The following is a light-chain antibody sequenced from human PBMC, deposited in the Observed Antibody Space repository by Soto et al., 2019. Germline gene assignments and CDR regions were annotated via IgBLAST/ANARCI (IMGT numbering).Light chain of an antibody. CDR1: QSVSSSY. Sequence: EIVLTQSPGTLSLSPGERATLSCRASQSVSSSYLAWYQQKPGQAPRLLIYGASSRATGIPDRFSSSACGTDFTLTISRLEPEDVAVYYCQQYGSSPLFGQGTKLEIK. V-gene: IGKV3-20*01. CDR3: QQYGSSPL. J-gene: IGKJ2*01. CDR2: GAS.